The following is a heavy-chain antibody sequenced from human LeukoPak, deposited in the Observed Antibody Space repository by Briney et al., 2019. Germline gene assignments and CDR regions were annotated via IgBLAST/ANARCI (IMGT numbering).Heavy chain of an antibody. CDR3: ARGGAIEYYFDY. D-gene: IGHD1-26*01. CDR1: GGSISSSSYY. J-gene: IGHJ4*02. Sequence: SETLSLTCTVSGGSISSSSYYWDWIRQPPGKGLEWIGSIYYSGSTYYNPSLKSRVTISVDTSKNQFSLKLSSVTAADTAVYYCARGGAIEYYFDYWGQGTLVTVSS. CDR2: IYYSGST. V-gene: IGHV4-39*07.